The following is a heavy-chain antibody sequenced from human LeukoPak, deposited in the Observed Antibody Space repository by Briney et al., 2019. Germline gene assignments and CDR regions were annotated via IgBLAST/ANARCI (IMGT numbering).Heavy chain of an antibody. Sequence: SETLPLTCAVYGGSFSGYYWSWIRQPPGKGLEWIGEINHSGSTNYNPSLKSRVTISVDTSKNQFSLKLSSVTAADTAVYYCARVSSAYYFDYWGQGTLVTVSS. J-gene: IGHJ4*02. CDR3: ARVSSAYYFDY. V-gene: IGHV4-34*01. D-gene: IGHD6-6*01. CDR2: INHSGST. CDR1: GGSFSGYY.